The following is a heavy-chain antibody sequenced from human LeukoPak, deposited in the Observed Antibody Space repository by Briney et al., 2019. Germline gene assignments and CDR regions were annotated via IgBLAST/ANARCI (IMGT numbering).Heavy chain of an antibody. D-gene: IGHD4-11*01. J-gene: IGHJ4*02. CDR3: ARDASVRDYSNLDY. V-gene: IGHV1-2*02. Sequence: ASVKVSCKASGYTFTGYYMHWGRQDPGQGLEWMGWLIPNSGGTNYAQKFQGRVPMTRVTSISTAENGLSRLISVDTAFYYCARDASVRDYSNLDYWGQETLVSVST. CDR1: GYTFTGYY. CDR2: LIPNSGGT.